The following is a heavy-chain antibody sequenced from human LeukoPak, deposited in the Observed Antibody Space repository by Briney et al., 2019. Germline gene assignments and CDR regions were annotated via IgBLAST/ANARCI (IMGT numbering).Heavy chain of an antibody. J-gene: IGHJ3*02. CDR2: IYPGDSDT. CDR3: ARGDRDGYNYDAFDI. V-gene: IGHV5-51*01. Sequence: GESLKISCKGSGYSFTSYWIGWVRQMPGKGLEWMGIIYPGDSDTRYSPSFQGQVTISADKSISTAYLQWSSLKASDTAMYYCARGDRDGYNYDAFDIWGQGTMVTVSS. CDR1: GYSFTSYW. D-gene: IGHD5-24*01.